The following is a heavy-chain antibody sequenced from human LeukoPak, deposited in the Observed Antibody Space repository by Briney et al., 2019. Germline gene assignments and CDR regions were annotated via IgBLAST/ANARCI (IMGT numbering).Heavy chain of an antibody. CDR2: TYYRSTWYN. Sequence: SQTLSLTCAISGDSVSSNSVSWNWIRQSPSRGLEWLGRTYYRSTWYNDYAVSVRGRITVNPDTSKNQFSLHLNSVTPEDTAVYYCARRLAQYDCFDPWGQGILVTVSS. CDR3: ARRLAQYDCFDP. V-gene: IGHV6-1*01. J-gene: IGHJ5*02. CDR1: GDSVSSNSVS. D-gene: IGHD3-9*01.